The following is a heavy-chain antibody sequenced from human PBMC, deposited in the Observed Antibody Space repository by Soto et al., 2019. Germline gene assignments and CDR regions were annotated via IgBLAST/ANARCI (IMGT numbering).Heavy chain of an antibody. D-gene: IGHD3-22*01. Sequence: GASVKVSCKASGGTFSSYAISWVRQAPGQGLEWMGGIIPIFGTANYAQKFQGRVTITADESTSTAYMELSSLRSEDTAVYYCAPEGDYYDSSGYLTPVFWGQGTLATVSS. CDR2: IIPIFGTA. V-gene: IGHV1-69*13. J-gene: IGHJ4*02. CDR3: APEGDYYDSSGYLTPVF. CDR1: GGTFSSYA.